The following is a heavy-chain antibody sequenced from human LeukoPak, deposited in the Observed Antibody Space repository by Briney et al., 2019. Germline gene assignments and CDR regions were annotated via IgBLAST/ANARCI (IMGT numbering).Heavy chain of an antibody. V-gene: IGHV3-23*01. CDR2: ISGSGVNT. J-gene: IGHJ4*02. CDR1: GFTFSSYV. CDR3: ASRNYYFDY. Sequence: GGSLRLSCAASGFTFSSYVMTWVRQAPGRGLEWVSAISGSGVNTYYSDSVKGRFTISRDNSKNTLYLQMNGLRAEDTAVYYFASRNYYFDYWGQGTLVTVSS. D-gene: IGHD4-11*01.